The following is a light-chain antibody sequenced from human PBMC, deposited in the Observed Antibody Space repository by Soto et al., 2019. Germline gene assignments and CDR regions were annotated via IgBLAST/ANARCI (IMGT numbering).Light chain of an antibody. J-gene: IGLJ1*01. CDR3: CSYTTSNTFV. Sequence: QSVLTQPASVSGSLGQSITISCSGTSIDVGAYNYVSWYQQYPGKAPKLMIYHVTDRPSGVSNRFSGSKSGNTASLTISGLQAEDEADYYCCSYTTSNTFVFGTGTKVTVL. V-gene: IGLV2-14*01. CDR1: SIDVGAYNY. CDR2: HVT.